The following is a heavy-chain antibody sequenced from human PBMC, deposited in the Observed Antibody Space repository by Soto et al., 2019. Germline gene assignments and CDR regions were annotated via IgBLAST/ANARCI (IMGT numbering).Heavy chain of an antibody. V-gene: IGHV3-21*04. Sequence: GGSLRLSCAASGFTFSSYSMNWVRQAPGKGLEWVSSISSSSSYIYYADSVKGRFTISRDNAKNTLYLQMNSLRAEDTAVYYCASVVVAATDYWGQGTLVTVSS. J-gene: IGHJ4*02. D-gene: IGHD2-15*01. CDR2: ISSSSSYI. CDR1: GFTFSSYS. CDR3: ASVVVAATDY.